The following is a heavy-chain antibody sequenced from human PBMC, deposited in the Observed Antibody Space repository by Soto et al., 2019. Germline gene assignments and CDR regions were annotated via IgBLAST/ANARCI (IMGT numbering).Heavy chain of an antibody. D-gene: IGHD3-3*01. V-gene: IGHV3-66*01. Sequence: GSLRLSCAASGFTVSSNYMSWVRQAPGTGLEWVSVIYSGGSTYYADSVKGRFTISRDNSKNTLYLQMNSLRAEDTAVYYCARVLSYDFWSGYDAFDIWGQGTMVTVSS. J-gene: IGHJ3*02. CDR3: ARVLSYDFWSGYDAFDI. CDR2: IYSGGST. CDR1: GFTVSSNY.